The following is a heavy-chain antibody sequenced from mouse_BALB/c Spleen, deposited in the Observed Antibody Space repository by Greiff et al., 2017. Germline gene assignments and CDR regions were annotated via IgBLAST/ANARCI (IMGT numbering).Heavy chain of an antibody. D-gene: IGHD3-2*01. CDR1: GYAFSSYW. Sequence: QVQLQQSGAELVRPGSSVKISCKASGYAFSSYWMNWVKQRPGQGLEWIGQIYPGDGDTNYNGKFKGKATLTADKSSSTAYMQLSSLTSEDSAVYFCASDSSGYRFAYWGQGTLVTVSA. V-gene: IGHV1-80*01. J-gene: IGHJ3*01. CDR3: ASDSSGYRFAY. CDR2: IYPGDGDT.